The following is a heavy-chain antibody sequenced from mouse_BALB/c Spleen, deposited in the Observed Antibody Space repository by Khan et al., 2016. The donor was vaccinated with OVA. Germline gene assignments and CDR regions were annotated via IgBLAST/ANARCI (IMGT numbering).Heavy chain of an antibody. CDR3: ARPRYYGLYFDY. CDR2: INPDSSTI. CDR1: GFDFSRYW. V-gene: IGHV4-1*02. J-gene: IGHJ2*01. Sequence: EVKLLESGGGLVQPGGSLKLSCAASGFDFSRYWMSWVRQAPGKGLEWIGQINPDSSTINYSPSLKDKSIISRDDAKNTLYLHMSKVRSEDTALYYCARPRYYGLYFDYWGQGTTLTVSS. D-gene: IGHD1-1*01.